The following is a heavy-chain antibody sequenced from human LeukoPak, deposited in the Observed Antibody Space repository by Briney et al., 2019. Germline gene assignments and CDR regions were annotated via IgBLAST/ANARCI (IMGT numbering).Heavy chain of an antibody. CDR2: IKQDGSEK. Sequence: GGSLRLSCAASGFTFSAYWISWVRQAPGEGLEWVANIKQDGSEKYYMDSVKGRFTISRDNAKNSLYLQMKSLRVEDTGVYYCARDAGGRTQREGWFDPWGQGTLVTVSS. D-gene: IGHD1-26*01. V-gene: IGHV3-7*01. J-gene: IGHJ5*02. CDR3: ARDAGGRTQREGWFDP. CDR1: GFTFSAYW.